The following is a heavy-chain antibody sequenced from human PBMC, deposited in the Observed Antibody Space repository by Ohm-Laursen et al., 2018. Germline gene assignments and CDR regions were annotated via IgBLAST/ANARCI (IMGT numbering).Heavy chain of an antibody. J-gene: IGHJ4*02. CDR2: IYHSGST. CDR1: GYSISSGYY. V-gene: IGHV4-38-2*01. D-gene: IGHD4-17*01. CDR3: ASQSGDYVGQYYFDY. Sequence: SETLSLTCAVSGYSISSGYYWGWIRQPPGKGLEWIGSIYHSGSTYYNPSLKSRVTISVHTSKNQFSLKLSSVTAADTAVYYCASQSGDYVGQYYFDYWGQGTLVTVSS.